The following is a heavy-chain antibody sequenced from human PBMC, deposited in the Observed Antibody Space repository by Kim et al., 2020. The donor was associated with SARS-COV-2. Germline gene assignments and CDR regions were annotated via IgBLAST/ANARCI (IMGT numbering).Heavy chain of an antibody. CDR3: ARGGGSYCSSTSCPAFYY. D-gene: IGHD2-2*01. V-gene: IGHV1-69*13. J-gene: IGHJ4*02. CDR2: NIPIFGTA. Sequence: SVKVSCKASGGTFSSYAISWVRQAPGQGLEWMGGNIPIFGTANYAQKFQGRVTITADESTSTAYMELSSLRSEDTAVYYCARGGGSYCSSTSCPAFYYWGQGTLVTVSS. CDR1: GGTFSSYA.